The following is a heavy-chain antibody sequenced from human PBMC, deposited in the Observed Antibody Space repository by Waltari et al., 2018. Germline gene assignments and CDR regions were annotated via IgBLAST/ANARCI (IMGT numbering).Heavy chain of an antibody. V-gene: IGHV4-34*01. D-gene: IGHD1-26*01. Sequence: QVQLQQWGAGLLKPSETLSLTCDVYGVSFSGDYWIWVRQSPGKGLEWIGEISHYGSTKYNPSLKSRVTISLHTSKNQFSPNLTSVTAADTAVYYCARHLGGSRGMDVWGKGTTVTVSS. CDR3: ARHLGGSRGMDV. J-gene: IGHJ6*04. CDR2: ISHYGST. CDR1: GVSFSGDY.